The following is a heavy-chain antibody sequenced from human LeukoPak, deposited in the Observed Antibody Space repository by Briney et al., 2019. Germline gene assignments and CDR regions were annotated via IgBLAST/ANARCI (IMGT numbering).Heavy chain of an antibody. D-gene: IGHD1/OR15-1a*01. CDR1: GYTFTGYY. CDR3: ARSPLGLGPGGTIDS. Sequence: GASVKVSCKASGYTFTGYYVHWVRQAPGQGLEWMGWINPNNGGTNYAQKFQGRVTMTRDASISTAYMDLSRLKSDDTAVYYCARSPLGLGPGGTIDSWGLGTLVTVSA. V-gene: IGHV1-2*02. CDR2: INPNNGGT. J-gene: IGHJ4*02.